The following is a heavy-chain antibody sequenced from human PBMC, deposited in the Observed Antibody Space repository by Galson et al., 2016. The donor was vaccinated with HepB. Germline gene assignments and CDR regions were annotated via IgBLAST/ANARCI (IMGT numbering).Heavy chain of an antibody. D-gene: IGHD6-19*01. J-gene: IGHJ4*02. CDR2: INVANGDT. CDR1: GYSFSYYA. CDR3: ARVGGTGWYGPDY. Sequence: SVKVSCKGSGYSFSYYAIHWVRQAPGQRPEWEGWINVANGDTKYSQKLQDRVTLSSDASATTAYMELSSLTYEDSAVYYCARVGGTGWYGPDYWGQGTLVTVSS. V-gene: IGHV1-3*01.